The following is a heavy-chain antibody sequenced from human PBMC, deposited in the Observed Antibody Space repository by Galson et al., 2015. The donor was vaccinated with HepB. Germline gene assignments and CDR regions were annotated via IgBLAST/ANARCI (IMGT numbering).Heavy chain of an antibody. CDR2: IDPSDSYT. CDR1: GYSFTSYW. D-gene: IGHD3-9*01. CDR3: ARSAQILTGYCTLYYFDY. Sequence: QSGAEVKKPGESLRISCKGSGYSFTSYWISWVRQMPGKGLEWMGRIDPSDSYTNYSPSFQGHVTISADKSISTAYLQWSSLKASDTAMYYCARSAQILTGYCTLYYFDYWGQGTLVTVSS. V-gene: IGHV5-10-1*01. J-gene: IGHJ4*02.